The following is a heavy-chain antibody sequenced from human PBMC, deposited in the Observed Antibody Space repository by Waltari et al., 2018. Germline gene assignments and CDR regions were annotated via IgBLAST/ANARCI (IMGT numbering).Heavy chain of an antibody. CDR1: GGSISSSSYY. CDR2: IYYSGST. D-gene: IGHD2-2*01. CDR3: ARDLGSRTSCCHDAFDI. J-gene: IGHJ3*02. V-gene: IGHV4-39*07. Sequence: QLQLQESGPGLVKPSETLSLTCTVSGGSISSSSYYWGWIRQPPGKGLEWIGSIYYSGSTYYNPSLKSRVTISVDTSKNQFSLKLSSVTAADTAVYYCARDLGSRTSCCHDAFDIWGQGTMVTVSS.